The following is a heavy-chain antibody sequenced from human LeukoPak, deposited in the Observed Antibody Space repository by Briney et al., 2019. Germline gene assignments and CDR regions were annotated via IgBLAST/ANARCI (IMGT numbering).Heavy chain of an antibody. Sequence: GASVKVSCKASGYTFTGYYMHWVRQAPGQGLEWMGWINPNSGGTNYAQKFQGRVTMTRDTSISTAYMELSRLRSEDTAVYYCARSRFTAAAGRRSNWFDPWGQGTLVTVSS. CDR1: GYTFTGYY. D-gene: IGHD6-13*01. V-gene: IGHV1-2*02. CDR2: INPNSGGT. CDR3: ARSRFTAAAGRRSNWFDP. J-gene: IGHJ5*02.